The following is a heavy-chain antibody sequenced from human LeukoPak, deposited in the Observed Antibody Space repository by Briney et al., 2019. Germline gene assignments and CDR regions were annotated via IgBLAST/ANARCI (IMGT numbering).Heavy chain of an antibody. D-gene: IGHD3-3*01. CDR2: INPSGGTT. V-gene: IGHV1-46*01. CDR3: ARGVTIFAGGKYYFDY. CDR1: GYTFTSYY. Sequence: ASVKVSCKASGYTFTSYYMHWVRQAPGQGLDGMGIINPSGGTTIYAQKFQGRVTMTRDMSTSTVYMELSSLRSEDTALYYCARGVTIFAGGKYYFDYWGLGTLVTVSS. J-gene: IGHJ4*02.